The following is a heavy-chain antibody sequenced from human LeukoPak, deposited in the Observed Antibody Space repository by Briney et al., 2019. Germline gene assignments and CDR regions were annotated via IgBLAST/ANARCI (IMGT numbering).Heavy chain of an antibody. CDR3: AKRFLPPSTDAFDI. CDR2: INPNSGGT. J-gene: IGHJ3*02. Sequence: ASVNVSCKASGYTFTGYYMHWVRQAPGQGLEWMGWINPNSGGTNYAQKFQGRVTMTRDTSISTAYMELGRLRADDTAVYYCAKRFLPPSTDAFDIGGQGKMVTVSS. CDR1: GYTFTGYY. V-gene: IGHV1-2*02. D-gene: IGHD3-3*01.